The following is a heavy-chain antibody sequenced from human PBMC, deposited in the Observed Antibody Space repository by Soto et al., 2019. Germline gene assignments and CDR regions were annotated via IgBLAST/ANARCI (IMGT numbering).Heavy chain of an antibody. D-gene: IGHD3-10*01. CDR1: GGSFSGYY. Sequence: PSETLSLTCAVYGGSFSGYYWTWIRQPPGTGLEWIGEINYSGSTNYNPSLKSRLTISVDTSKNQFSLKLSSVTAADTAVYYCAKLHCITSSKPQPDYWGQGTLVTVSS. V-gene: IGHV4-34*01. CDR2: INYSGST. J-gene: IGHJ4*02. CDR3: AKLHCITSSKPQPDY.